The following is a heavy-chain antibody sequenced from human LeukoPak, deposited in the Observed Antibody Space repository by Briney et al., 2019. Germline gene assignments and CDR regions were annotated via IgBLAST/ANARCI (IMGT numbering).Heavy chain of an antibody. CDR3: AREGGGGVAAAGTMIEGDY. V-gene: IGHV3-7*01. CDR1: GFTLSDYW. J-gene: IGHJ4*02. CDR2: IKQGGSEK. D-gene: IGHD6-13*01. Sequence: PGGSLRLTCVASGFTLSDYWMTWVRQPPGKGLEWVANIKQGGSEKNHLAPVNGLFSTASDNDENFFFLQINGLRVDDTVLYWGAREGGGGVAAAGTMIEGDYWGQGTLVTVSS.